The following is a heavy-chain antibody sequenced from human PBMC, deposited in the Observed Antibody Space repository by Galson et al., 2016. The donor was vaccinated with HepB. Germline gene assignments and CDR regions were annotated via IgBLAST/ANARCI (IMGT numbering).Heavy chain of an antibody. Sequence: SVKVSCKASGYTFTRYYIHWVRQAPGQGLEWMGSIIPIIGNTDYAQKFRGRVTITADESTNTASMELISLRSEDTAVYFCARSYYMSTEGYRPFDSWSQGTLVTVSS. CDR1: GYTFTRYY. CDR3: ARSYYMSTEGYRPFDS. V-gene: IGHV1-46*01. CDR2: IIPIIGNT. D-gene: IGHD5-18*01. J-gene: IGHJ4*02.